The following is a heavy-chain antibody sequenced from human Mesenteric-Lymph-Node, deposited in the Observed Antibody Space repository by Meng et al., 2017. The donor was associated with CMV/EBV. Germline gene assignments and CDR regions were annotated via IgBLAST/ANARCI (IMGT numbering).Heavy chain of an antibody. CDR3: ATDVVRGVKSLDY. CDR1: GYTLIGLS. J-gene: IGHJ4*02. Sequence: CKVSGYTLIGLSMNWVRQTPEKGLEWMGGYDLEVGETVYAQKFQGRVTMTEDTVTDTAYMELSSLTYEDTAVYYCATDVVRGVKSLDYWGQGTLVTVSS. V-gene: IGHV1-24*01. CDR2: YDLEVGET. D-gene: IGHD3-10*01.